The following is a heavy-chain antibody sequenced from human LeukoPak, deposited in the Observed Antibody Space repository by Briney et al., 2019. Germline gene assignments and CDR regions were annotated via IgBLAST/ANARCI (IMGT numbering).Heavy chain of an antibody. Sequence: GGSLRLSCAASGFTFSNYWRHWVRQAPGKGLVWVSRINSDGSRTSYADSVKGRFTISRDNAKNTLNLLMNSLRAEDTAVYYCARQYGAYGAGMDVWGQGTTVAVSS. V-gene: IGHV3-74*01. D-gene: IGHD4-17*01. CDR3: ARQYGAYGAGMDV. CDR2: INSDGSRT. CDR1: GFTFSNYW. J-gene: IGHJ6*02.